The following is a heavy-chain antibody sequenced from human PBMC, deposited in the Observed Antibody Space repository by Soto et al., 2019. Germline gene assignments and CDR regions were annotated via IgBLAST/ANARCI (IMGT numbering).Heavy chain of an antibody. CDR3: SRGSGYYYWDDY. CDR1: GYTFTSYA. CDR2: INAGNGNT. Sequence: QVQLVQSGAEEKKPGASVKVSCKASGYTFTSYAMHWVRQAPGQRLEWMGWINAGNGNTKYSQKFQGRVTITRDTSASNTYMELSNLESEDTAVYYLSRGSGYYYWDDYWGQGTLVTVSS. J-gene: IGHJ4*02. D-gene: IGHD3-22*01. V-gene: IGHV1-3*05.